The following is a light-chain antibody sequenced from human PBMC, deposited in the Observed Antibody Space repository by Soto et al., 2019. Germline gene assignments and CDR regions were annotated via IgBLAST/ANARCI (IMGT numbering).Light chain of an antibody. CDR2: DVS. Sequence: QSVLTQSASVSGSPGQSITISCTGTSSDVGGYNYVSWYQQHPGKAAKLMIYDVSNRPSGVSNRFSGSKSGNTASLTISGLQAEDEADYYCSSYTTSSTLVVFGGGTKLTVL. J-gene: IGLJ2*01. CDR3: SSYTTSSTLVV. CDR1: SSDVGGYNY. V-gene: IGLV2-14*01.